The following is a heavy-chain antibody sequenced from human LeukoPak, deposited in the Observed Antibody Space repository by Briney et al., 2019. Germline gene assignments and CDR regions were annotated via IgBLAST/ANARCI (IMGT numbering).Heavy chain of an antibody. D-gene: IGHD2-2*01. Sequence: GGSLRLSCTISGFTFSSYWMHWVRQAPGKGLVWVSRINLEGSSTNYADSVKGRFTISRDNVQNSLYLQMNSLRAEDTAVYYCARWVCSSTSCYYFDYWGQGTLVVVSS. CDR2: INLEGSST. V-gene: IGHV3-74*01. CDR3: ARWVCSSTSCYYFDY. CDR1: GFTFSSYW. J-gene: IGHJ4*02.